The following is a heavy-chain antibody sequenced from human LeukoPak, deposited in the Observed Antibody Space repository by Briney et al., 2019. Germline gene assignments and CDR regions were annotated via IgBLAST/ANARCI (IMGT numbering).Heavy chain of an antibody. CDR3: ARSIRFLEWLNIWFDP. Sequence: PSETLSLTCTVSGGSISSGSYYWSWIRQPAGKGLEWIGRIYTSGSTNYNPSLKSRVTISVDTSKNQFSLKLSSVTAADTAVYYCARSIRFLEWLNIWFDPWGQGTLVTVSS. J-gene: IGHJ5*02. CDR2: IYTSGST. CDR1: GGSISSGSYY. V-gene: IGHV4-61*02. D-gene: IGHD3-3*01.